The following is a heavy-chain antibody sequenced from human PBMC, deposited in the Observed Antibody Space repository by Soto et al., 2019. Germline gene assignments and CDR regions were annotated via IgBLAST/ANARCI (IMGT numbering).Heavy chain of an antibody. CDR1: GGSIRSYY. D-gene: IGHD5-12*01. CDR2: IYYSGST. V-gene: IGHV4-59*01. Sequence: SENLSLRFTVSGGSIRSYYWSRIPASPGNGLEWIGYIYYSGSTNYNPSLKSRVTISVDTSKNQFSLMLSSVTSADMAVYYCARVRATDSLVFDYWGQGTLVTVSS. CDR3: ARVRATDSLVFDY. J-gene: IGHJ4*02.